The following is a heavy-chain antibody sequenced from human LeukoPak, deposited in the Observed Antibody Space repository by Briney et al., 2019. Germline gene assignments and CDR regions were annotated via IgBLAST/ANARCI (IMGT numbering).Heavy chain of an antibody. CDR3: AREYSSGWPLPYYFDY. J-gene: IGHJ4*02. V-gene: IGHV1-2*02. D-gene: IGHD6-19*01. CDR2: INPNSGGT. Sequence: ASVKVSCKASGYTFTGYYMHWVRQAPGQGLEWMGWINPNSGGTNYAQKFQGRVTMTRDTSISTAYMELSRLRSDDTAVYYCAREYSSGWPLPYYFDYWGRGTLVTVSS. CDR1: GYTFTGYY.